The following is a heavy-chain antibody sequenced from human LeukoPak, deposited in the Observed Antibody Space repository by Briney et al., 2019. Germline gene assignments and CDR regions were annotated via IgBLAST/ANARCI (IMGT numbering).Heavy chain of an antibody. CDR2: ITGDGSGA. J-gene: IGHJ4*02. D-gene: IGHD1-1*01. CDR1: GFTFSSYW. Sequence: PGGSLRLSCAASGFTFSSYWMHWVRQAPGKGLVWVSRITGDGSGANYADSVKGRFTISRDNAKNTLYLQMNSLRAEDTAVYYCARFAVTTAGDYWGQGNLVSVSS. V-gene: IGHV3-74*01. CDR3: ARFAVTTAGDY.